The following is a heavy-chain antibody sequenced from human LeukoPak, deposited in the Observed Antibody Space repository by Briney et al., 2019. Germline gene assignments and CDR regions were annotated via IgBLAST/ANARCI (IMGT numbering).Heavy chain of an antibody. V-gene: IGHV3-11*03. D-gene: IGHD3-10*01. J-gene: IGHJ4*02. Sequence: PGGSLRLSCAASGFTFSDYYMSWIRQAPGKGLEWVSYISSSSSYTNYADSVKGRFTISRDNAKNSLYLQMNSLRAEDTAVYYCAKNFEPHGSGSYVFDYWGQGTLVTVSS. CDR1: GFTFSDYY. CDR3: AKNFEPHGSGSYVFDY. CDR2: ISSSSSYT.